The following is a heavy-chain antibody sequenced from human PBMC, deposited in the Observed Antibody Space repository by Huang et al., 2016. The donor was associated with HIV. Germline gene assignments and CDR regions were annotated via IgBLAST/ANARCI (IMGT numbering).Heavy chain of an antibody. J-gene: IGHJ6*03. CDR2: INHSEST. Sequence: QVQLQQWGAGLLRPSETLSLTCAVYGGSFSGYYGTWIRQPPGKGLGWIGEINHSESTNYNPSLNSRVTISVDTSRNQFSLTLTSVTAADTAVYYCARGQGGYYYYMDVWGKGTTVTVSS. CDR3: ARGQGGYYYYMDV. CDR1: GGSFSGYY. V-gene: IGHV4-34*01.